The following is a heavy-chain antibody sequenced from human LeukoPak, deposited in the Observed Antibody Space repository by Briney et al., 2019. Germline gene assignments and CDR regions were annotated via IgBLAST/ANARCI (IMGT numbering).Heavy chain of an antibody. J-gene: IGHJ4*02. CDR1: GFTFSSYS. CDR3: ARCTTGKTFGSLREIKKSREIDY. V-gene: IGHV3-21*01. CDR2: ISSSSSYI. D-gene: IGHD1-1*01. Sequence: GGSLRLSCAASGFTFSSYSMNWVRQAPGKGLEWVSSISSSSSYIYYADSVRGRFTISRDNAKNSLFLQMNSLRGEDTAIYYCARCTTGKTFGSLREIKKSREIDYWGQGTLVTVSS.